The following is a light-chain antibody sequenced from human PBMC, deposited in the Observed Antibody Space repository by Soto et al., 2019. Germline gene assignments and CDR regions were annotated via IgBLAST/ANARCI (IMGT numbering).Light chain of an antibody. J-gene: IGKJ2*01. CDR3: QQSYTTPFT. V-gene: IGKV1-39*01. CDR2: TAS. Sequence: DIQMTQSPSSLSASVGDRVTITCRASQSVSNYLNWFRHKPGRAPKVLIHTASTLRSGVPSRFSGSGSGADFTLTISSLQREDFATYYCQQSYTTPFTFGQGTELEIK. CDR1: QSVSNY.